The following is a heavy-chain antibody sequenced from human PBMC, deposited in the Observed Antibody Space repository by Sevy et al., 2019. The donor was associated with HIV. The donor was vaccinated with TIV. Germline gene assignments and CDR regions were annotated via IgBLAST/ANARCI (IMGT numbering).Heavy chain of an antibody. CDR1: GFTFSSYW. V-gene: IGHV3-7*01. CDR3: SRVSVVPAAIQYYFDY. J-gene: IGHJ4*02. Sequence: GGSLRLSCAASGFTFSSYWMSWVRQAPGKGLEWVANIKQDGSEKYYVDSVKGRFTISRDNAKNSLYLQMNSLRAEDTAVYYWSRVSVVPAAIQYYFDYWGQGTLVTVSS. D-gene: IGHD2-2*01. CDR2: IKQDGSEK.